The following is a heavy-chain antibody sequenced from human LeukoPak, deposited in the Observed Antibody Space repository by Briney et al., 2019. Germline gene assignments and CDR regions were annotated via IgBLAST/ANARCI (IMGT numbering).Heavy chain of an antibody. V-gene: IGHV4-59*01. CDR1: GGSMSGYF. CDR2: IYYSGST. J-gene: IGHJ1*01. Sequence: SETLSLTCTVSGGSMSGYFWSWIRQPPGKGLEWIGYIYYSGSTNYNPSLKSRVTISVDTSKNQFSLKLSSVTATDTAVYYCARSITSSWYRDFQHWGQGTLVTVSS. D-gene: IGHD6-13*01. CDR3: ARSITSSWYRDFQH.